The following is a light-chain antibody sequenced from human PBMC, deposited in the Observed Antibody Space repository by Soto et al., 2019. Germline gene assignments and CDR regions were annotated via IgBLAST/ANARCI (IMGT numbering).Light chain of an antibody. Sequence: DIQMTQSPSTLSASIGDRVTLTCRASQSLTGRLVWYQQKPGRPPKLLIYDVSNLESGVPSRFSGSESGTNFTLTISSLRPDDFATFYCQQYKVYPYTFGQGTRLDI. J-gene: IGKJ2*01. CDR2: DVS. CDR1: QSLTGR. V-gene: IGKV1-5*01. CDR3: QQYKVYPYT.